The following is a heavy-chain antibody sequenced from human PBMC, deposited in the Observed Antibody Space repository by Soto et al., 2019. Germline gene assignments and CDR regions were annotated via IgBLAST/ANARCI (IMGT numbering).Heavy chain of an antibody. J-gene: IGHJ5*02. CDR3: VKGGCSGGSCYRFDP. D-gene: IGHD2-15*01. CDR2: ISGGGGSA. Sequence: EVQLLESGGGLVQPGGSLRLSCAVSGFTFSSYVMTWVRQAPGQGLEWVSSISGGGGSAYYADSVKGRFTISRDNSKNTLYLQMKSLRAEDTAVYYCVKGGCSGGSCYRFDPWGQGTLVTVSS. CDR1: GFTFSSYV. V-gene: IGHV3-23*01.